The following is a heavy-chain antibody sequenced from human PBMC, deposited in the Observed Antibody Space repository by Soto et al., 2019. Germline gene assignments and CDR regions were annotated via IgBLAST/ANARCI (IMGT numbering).Heavy chain of an antibody. J-gene: IGHJ4*02. CDR1: GFNFNNYN. D-gene: IGHD3-3*01. Sequence: PGGSLRLSCVASGFNFNNYNLHWVRQAPSNSLESVAVISFDGTTDYYADSVKGRFTVSRDNFKNTLYLQMNSLRAEDTAVYYCAKEPITIFGVVISMAPDYWGQGTLVTVSS. V-gene: IGHV3-30-3*01. CDR2: ISFDGTTD. CDR3: AKEPITIFGVVISMAPDY.